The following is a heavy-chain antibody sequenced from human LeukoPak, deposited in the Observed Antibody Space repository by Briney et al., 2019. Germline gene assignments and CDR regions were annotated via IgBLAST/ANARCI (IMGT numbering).Heavy chain of an antibody. CDR1: GFTFSTYA. CDR3: ARDSIAAAGTGSVPDY. Sequence: GGSLRLSCATSGFTFSTYAIHWVRQAPGKGLEWVSSISSSSSYIYYADSVKGRFTISRDNAKNSLYLQMNSLRAEDTAVYYCARDSIAAAGTGSVPDYWGQGTLVTVSS. CDR2: ISSSSSYI. D-gene: IGHD6-13*01. J-gene: IGHJ4*02. V-gene: IGHV3-21*01.